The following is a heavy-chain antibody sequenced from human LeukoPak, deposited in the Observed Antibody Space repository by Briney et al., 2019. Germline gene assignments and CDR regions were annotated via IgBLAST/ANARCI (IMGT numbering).Heavy chain of an antibody. D-gene: IGHD5-18*01. Sequence: GGSLRLSCAASGFTFSSYWMSWVRQAPGKGLEWVANIKQDGSEKYYVDSVKGRFTISRDNSKNTLYLQMNSLRAEDTAVYYCAKFASRRTWIQLWSTIDYWGQGALVTVSS. CDR2: IKQDGSEK. J-gene: IGHJ4*02. CDR3: AKFASRRTWIQLWSTIDY. CDR1: GFTFSSYW. V-gene: IGHV3-7*03.